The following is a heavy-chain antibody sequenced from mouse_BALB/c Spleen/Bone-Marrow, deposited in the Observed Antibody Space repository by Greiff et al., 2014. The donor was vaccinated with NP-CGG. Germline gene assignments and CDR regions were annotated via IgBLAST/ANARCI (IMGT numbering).Heavy chain of an antibody. J-gene: IGHJ3*01. CDR3: ARRGYDGAY. V-gene: IGHV1-9*01. Sequence: VQLVESGAELMKPGASVKISCNATGYTFSSYWIEWVKQRPGHGLEWIGEILPGSGSTNYNEKFRGKATFTADTSSNTAYMQLSSLTSEDSAVYYCARRGYDGAYWGQGTLVTVSA. D-gene: IGHD2-14*01. CDR2: ILPGSGST. CDR1: GYTFSSYW.